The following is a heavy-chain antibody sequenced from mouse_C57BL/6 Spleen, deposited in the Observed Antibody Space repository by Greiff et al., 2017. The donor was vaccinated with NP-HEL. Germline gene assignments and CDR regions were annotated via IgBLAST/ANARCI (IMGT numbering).Heavy chain of an antibody. D-gene: IGHD4-1*01. V-gene: IGHV7-3*01. Sequence: EVKLMESGGGLVQPGGSLSLSCAASGFTFTDYYMSWVRQPPGKALEWLGFIRNKANGYTTEYSASVKGRFTISRDNSQSILYLQMNALRAEDSATYYCARYGDWDGWYFDVWGTGTTVTVSS. CDR3: ARYGDWDGWYFDV. CDR2: IRNKANGYTT. CDR1: GFTFTDYY. J-gene: IGHJ1*03.